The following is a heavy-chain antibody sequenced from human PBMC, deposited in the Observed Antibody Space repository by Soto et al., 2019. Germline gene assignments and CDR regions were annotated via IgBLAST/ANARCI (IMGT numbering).Heavy chain of an antibody. CDR2: IYTSGST. Sequence: SETLSLTCTVSGGSISSYYWSWIWQPAGKGLEWIGRIYTSGSTNYNPSLKSRVTMSVDTSKNQFSLKLSSVTAADTAVYYCARQGYSSSWAFDYWGQGTLVTVSS. V-gene: IGHV4-4*07. J-gene: IGHJ4*02. CDR1: GGSISSYY. CDR3: ARQGYSSSWAFDY. D-gene: IGHD6-13*01.